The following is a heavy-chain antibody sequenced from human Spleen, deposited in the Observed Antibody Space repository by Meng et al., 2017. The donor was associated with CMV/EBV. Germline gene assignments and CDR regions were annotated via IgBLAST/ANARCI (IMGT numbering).Heavy chain of an antibody. CDR2: INSDGSST. CDR1: GFTFSSYW. D-gene: IGHD2-2*01. CDR3: AREEVGCSSTSCYPYYYYYGMDV. Sequence: GESLKISCAASGFTFSSYWMHWARQAPGKGLVWVSRINSDGSSTSYADSVKGRFTISRDNAKNTLYLQMNSLRAEDTAVYYCAREEVGCSSTSCYPYYYYYGMDVWGQGTTVTVSS. V-gene: IGHV3-74*01. J-gene: IGHJ6*02.